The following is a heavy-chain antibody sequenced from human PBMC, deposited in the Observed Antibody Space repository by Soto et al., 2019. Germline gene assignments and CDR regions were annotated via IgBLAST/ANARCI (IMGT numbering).Heavy chain of an antibody. CDR1: GYSFTRYY. V-gene: IGHV1-8*01. CDR3: ATTPRSYYYYYYMDV. D-gene: IGHD2-15*01. J-gene: IGHJ6*03. CDR2: MNPNSGNT. Sequence: ASVKVSCKASGYSFTRYYMHWVRQAPGQGLEWMGRMNPNSGNTDYAQKFQGRVTMTRNTSISTAYMELSSLRSEDTAVYYCATTPRSYYYYYYMDVWGKGTTVTVSS.